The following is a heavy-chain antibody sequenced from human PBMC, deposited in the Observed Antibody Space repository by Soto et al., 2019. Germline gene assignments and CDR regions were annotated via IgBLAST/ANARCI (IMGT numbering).Heavy chain of an antibody. J-gene: IGHJ4*02. CDR1: GYTFTGYY. V-gene: IGHV1-18*04. CDR2: ISAYNGNT. CDR3: ARVALVVIATYYFDY. Sequence: GASVKVSCKASGYTFTGYYMHWVRQAPGQGLEWMGWISAYNGNTNYAQKLQGRVTMTTDTSTSTAYMELRSLRSDDTAVYYCARVALVVIATYYFDYWGQGTLVTVSS. D-gene: IGHD3-22*01.